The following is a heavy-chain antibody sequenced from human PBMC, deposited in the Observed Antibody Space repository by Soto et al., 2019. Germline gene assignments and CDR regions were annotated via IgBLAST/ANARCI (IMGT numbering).Heavy chain of an antibody. CDR2: ISYDGSNK. D-gene: IGHD3-10*02. CDR1: GFTFSSYA. Sequence: GGSLRLSCAASGFTFSSYAMHWVRQAPGKGLEWVAVISYDGSNKYYADSVKGRFTISRDNSKNTLYLQMNSLRAEDTAVYYCARDMVGEQCPKDALDIWGQGTMVTVSS. CDR3: ARDMVGEQCPKDALDI. V-gene: IGHV3-30*04. J-gene: IGHJ3*02.